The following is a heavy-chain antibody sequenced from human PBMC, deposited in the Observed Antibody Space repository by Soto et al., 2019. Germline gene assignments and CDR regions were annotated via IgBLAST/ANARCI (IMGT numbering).Heavy chain of an antibody. J-gene: IGHJ3*02. CDR1: GGALSGYY. Sequence: PSETLSLTCAVYGGALSGYYWSWIRQPPGKGLEWIGEIDHSGRTKYSPSLKSRVTMSVDTSKNQFSLKLSSVTAADTAEYSCASWDYGDGHDSNGVAFDIWGQGTLVTVSS. V-gene: IGHV4-34*01. CDR3: ASWDYGDGHDSNGVAFDI. CDR2: IDHSGRT. D-gene: IGHD3-22*01.